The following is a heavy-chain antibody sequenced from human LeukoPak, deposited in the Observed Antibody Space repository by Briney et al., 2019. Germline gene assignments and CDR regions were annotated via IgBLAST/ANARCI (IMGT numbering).Heavy chain of an antibody. D-gene: IGHD6-13*01. V-gene: IGHV3-30*18. CDR2: ISYDGSNK. Sequence: GGSLRLSCAASGFTFSSYGMHWVRQAPGKGLEWVAVISYDGSNKYYADSVKGRFTISRDNSKNTLYPQMNSLRAEDTAVYYCAKWSSSWYYFDYWGQGTLVTVSS. CDR1: GFTFSSYG. J-gene: IGHJ4*02. CDR3: AKWSSSWYYFDY.